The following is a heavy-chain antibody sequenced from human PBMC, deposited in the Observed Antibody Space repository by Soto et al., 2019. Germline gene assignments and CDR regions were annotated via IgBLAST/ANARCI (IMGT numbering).Heavy chain of an antibody. D-gene: IGHD3-3*01. J-gene: IGHJ4*02. V-gene: IGHV3-23*01. CDR2: ISGSGGTT. CDR1: GFTFSSYA. CDR3: AKVRSTTIFDVVSLFDY. Sequence: PGGSLRLSCAASGFTFSSYAISFVRHSPFKWLECVSTISGSGGTTYYADSVKGRFTISRDNSKNTLYLQMNSLRAEDTAVYYCAKVRSTTIFDVVSLFDYWGQGTLVTVSS.